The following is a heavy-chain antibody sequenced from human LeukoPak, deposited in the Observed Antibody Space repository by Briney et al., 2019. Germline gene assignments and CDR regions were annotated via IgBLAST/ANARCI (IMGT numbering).Heavy chain of an antibody. J-gene: IGHJ6*02. CDR2: MNPNSGNT. CDR1: GYTFTSYD. Sequence: GASVKVSCKAPGYTFTSYDINWVRQATGQGLEWMGWMNPNSGNTGYAQKFQGRVTMTRNTSISTAYMELSSLRSEDTAVYYCARPRKGLLWFGELFHNYYYGMDVWGQGTTVTVSS. CDR3: ARPRKGLLWFGELFHNYYYGMDV. V-gene: IGHV1-8*01. D-gene: IGHD3-10*01.